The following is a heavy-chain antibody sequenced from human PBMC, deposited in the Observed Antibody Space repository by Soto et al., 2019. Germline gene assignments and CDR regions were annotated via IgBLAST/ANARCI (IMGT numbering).Heavy chain of an antibody. CDR3: AREADNYYYYGMDV. J-gene: IGHJ6*02. D-gene: IGHD3-9*01. CDR2: ISAYNGNT. Sequence: ASVKVSCRASGYTFTSYGISWVRQAPGQGLEWMGWISAYNGNTNYAQKLQGRVTMTTDTSTSTAYMELRSLGSDDTAVYYCAREADNYYYYGMDVWGQGTTVTVSS. CDR1: GYTFTSYG. V-gene: IGHV1-18*01.